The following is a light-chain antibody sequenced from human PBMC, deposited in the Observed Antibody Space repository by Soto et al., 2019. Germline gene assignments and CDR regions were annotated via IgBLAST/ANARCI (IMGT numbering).Light chain of an antibody. J-gene: IGKJ3*01. Sequence: EVVLTQSPGTLSLSPGERATLSCRASQSITSNHLAWYQQKPGQAPRLLIYGAFSRATGIPNRFSGSGSGTDFTLTISRLAPEDFAVYYCQQSGSSPLFTFGPGTKVDIK. CDR1: QSITSNH. CDR2: GAF. V-gene: IGKV3-20*01. CDR3: QQSGSSPLFT.